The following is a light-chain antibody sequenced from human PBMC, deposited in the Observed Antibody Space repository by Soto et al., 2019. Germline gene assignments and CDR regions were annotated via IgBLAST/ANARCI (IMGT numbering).Light chain of an antibody. Sequence: EIVMTQSPATLSVSPGERATLSCRVSHSVSSDLAWYRQKPGQAPRLLIYGASTRATGIPDRFSGSGSGTEFTLTISSLQSEDFAVYYCQQYNSWPPITFGQGTRLEIK. CDR2: GAS. CDR1: HSVSSD. J-gene: IGKJ5*01. V-gene: IGKV3-15*01. CDR3: QQYNSWPPIT.